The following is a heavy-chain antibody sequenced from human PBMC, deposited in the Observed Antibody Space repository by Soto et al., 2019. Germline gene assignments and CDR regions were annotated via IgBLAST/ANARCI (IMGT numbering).Heavy chain of an antibody. D-gene: IGHD3-22*01. CDR2: IYYSGST. CDR3: AGRSSGPFYYYFDY. V-gene: IGHV4-39*01. CDR1: GGSISSSSYY. J-gene: IGHJ4*02. Sequence: ASETLSLTCTVSGGSISSSSYYWGWIRQPPGKGLEWIGSIYYSGSTYYNPSLKSRVTISVDTSKNQFSLKLSSVTAADTAVYYCAGRSSGPFYYYFDYWGQGTLVTVSS.